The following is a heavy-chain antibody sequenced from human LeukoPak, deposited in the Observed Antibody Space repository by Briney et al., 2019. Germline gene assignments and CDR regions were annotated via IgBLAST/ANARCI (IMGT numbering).Heavy chain of an antibody. D-gene: IGHD3-10*01. J-gene: IGHJ3*02. V-gene: IGHV1-69*04. CDR3: ARGKGFGELLQSDAFDI. Sequence: GASVKVSCKASGGTFSSYAISWVRQAPGQGLEWMGRIIPILGIANYAQKFQGRVTITADKSTSTAYMELSSLRSEDTAVYYCARGKGFGELLQSDAFDIWGQGTMVTVSS. CDR2: IIPILGIA. CDR1: GGTFSSYA.